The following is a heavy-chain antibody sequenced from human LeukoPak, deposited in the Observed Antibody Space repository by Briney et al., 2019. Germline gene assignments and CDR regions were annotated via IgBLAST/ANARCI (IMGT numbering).Heavy chain of an antibody. D-gene: IGHD4-11*01. Sequence: SETLSLTCTVSGYSVSSDYYWGWIRQPPGKGPEWIGSIYHDGNTYYNPSLKSRVTISVDTSKNRFSLKLTSMTAADTAVYYCARATTVTTRWFDPWGQGTLVTVSS. CDR3: ARATTVTTRWFDP. V-gene: IGHV4-38-2*02. CDR2: IYHDGNT. CDR1: GYSVSSDYY. J-gene: IGHJ5*02.